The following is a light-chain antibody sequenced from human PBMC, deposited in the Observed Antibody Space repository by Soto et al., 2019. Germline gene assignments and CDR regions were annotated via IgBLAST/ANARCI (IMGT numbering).Light chain of an antibody. J-gene: IGKJ1*01. Sequence: VAERVTISCRASQSIKNWFAWYKRKPGRAPNLLVYDASSLQSGGPSRFSGSGSVTEFTRTISSLQPDDSATYYGQQYESYSWTFGQGTKVDIK. CDR1: QSIKNW. V-gene: IGKV1-5*01. CDR3: QQYESYSWT. CDR2: DAS.